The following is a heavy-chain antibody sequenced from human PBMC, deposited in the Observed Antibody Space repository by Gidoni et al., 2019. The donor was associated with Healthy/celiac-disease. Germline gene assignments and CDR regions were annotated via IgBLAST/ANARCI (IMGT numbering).Heavy chain of an antibody. CDR3: AREGHVVVVAAEDYYYGMDV. CDR1: GGSISSYY. D-gene: IGHD2-15*01. V-gene: IGHV4-4*07. CDR2: IYTSGST. Sequence: QVQLQESGPGLVKPSETLSLPCPVSGGSISSYYWSWIRQPAGKGLEWIGRIYTSGSTNYNPSLKSRVNMSVDTSKNQFSLKLSSVTAADTAVYYCAREGHVVVVAAEDYYYGMDVWGQGTTVTVSS. J-gene: IGHJ6*02.